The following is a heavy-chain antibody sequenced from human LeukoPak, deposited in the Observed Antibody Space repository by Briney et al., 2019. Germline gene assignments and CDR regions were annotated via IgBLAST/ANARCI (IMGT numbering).Heavy chain of an antibody. CDR1: GFTFTNYE. CDR2: ISSSGSTI. CDR3: ARVFGDYSDY. J-gene: IGHJ4*02. D-gene: IGHD3-10*01. Sequence: GGSLRLSCAASGFTFTNYEMNWVRQAPGKGLEWVSYISSSGSTIYYADSVEGRITISRDNAKNSLFLQMNSLRAEDTAVYYCARVFGDYSDYWGQGTLVTVSS. V-gene: IGHV3-48*03.